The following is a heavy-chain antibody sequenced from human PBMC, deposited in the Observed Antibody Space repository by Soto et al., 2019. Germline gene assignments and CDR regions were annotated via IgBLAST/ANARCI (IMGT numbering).Heavy chain of an antibody. D-gene: IGHD2-15*01. V-gene: IGHV3-7*01. J-gene: IGHJ4*02. CDR2: INQGGIEK. Sequence: ELQVVESGGGLVQPGGSLRLSCAASGFPFSTYWMSWVRQAPGKGLEWVANINQGGIEKYYVDSVKGRFTISRDNGKNSLYLQMNSLRAEDKAVYYCARVGYCTDGSCCGLSVDFDYWGRGTLVTVSS. CDR1: GFPFSTYW. CDR3: ARVGYCTDGSCCGLSVDFDY.